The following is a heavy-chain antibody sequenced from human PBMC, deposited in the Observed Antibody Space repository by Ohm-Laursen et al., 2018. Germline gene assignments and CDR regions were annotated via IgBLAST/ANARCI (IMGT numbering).Heavy chain of an antibody. J-gene: IGHJ3*02. D-gene: IGHD2/OR15-2a*01. CDR1: GYTFTGYY. V-gene: IGHV1-2*02. CDR3: ARSRVQSYLDAVDI. Sequence: ASVKVSCKGSGYTFTGYYMHWVRQAPGQGLEWMGWIKSDSGGTNYGQKFQGRVTMTRDTSISTAYMELYRLTSDDTAVYYCARSRVQSYLDAVDIWGQGTMVTVSS. CDR2: IKSDSGGT.